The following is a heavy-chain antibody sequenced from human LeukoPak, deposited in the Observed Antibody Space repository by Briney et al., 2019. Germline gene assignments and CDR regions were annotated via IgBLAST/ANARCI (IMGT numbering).Heavy chain of an antibody. J-gene: IGHJ4*02. CDR3: ASGYDILTGYYSDY. D-gene: IGHD3-9*01. V-gene: IGHV4-39*01. Sequence: SETLSLTCTVSGGSISSSSYYWGWIRQPPGKGLEWIGSIYYSGSTYYNPSLKSRVTISVDTSTNQFSLKLSSVTAADTAVYYCASGYDILTGYYSDYWGQGTLVTVSS. CDR2: IYYSGST. CDR1: GGSISSSSYY.